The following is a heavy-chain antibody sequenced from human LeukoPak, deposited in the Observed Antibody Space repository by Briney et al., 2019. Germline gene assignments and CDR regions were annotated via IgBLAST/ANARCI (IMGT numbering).Heavy chain of an antibody. D-gene: IGHD2-2*01. J-gene: IGHJ3*02. CDR3: ARDKNSGECVSNSCYGVWPLDI. CDR1: GGTFSINA. V-gene: IGHV1-69*05. CDR2: IIPMSETP. Sequence: VKVSCKASGGTFSINAITWVRQAPGQGLEWMGGIIPMSETPKYTQKFQGRVTIATDESTNTAYMELSSLRSEDTAVYYCARDKNSGECVSNSCYGVWPLDIWGQGTMVTVSS.